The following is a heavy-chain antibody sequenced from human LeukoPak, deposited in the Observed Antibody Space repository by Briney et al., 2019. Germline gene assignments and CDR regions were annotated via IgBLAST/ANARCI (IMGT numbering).Heavy chain of an antibody. D-gene: IGHD5-24*01. CDR2: IIPIFGTA. J-gene: IGHJ4*02. V-gene: IGHV1-69*01. CDR3: ARDRDGYNPPDY. CDR1: GGTFSSYA. Sequence: SVKVSCKASGGTFSSYAISWVRQAPGQGLEWMGGIIPIFGTANYAQKFQGRVTITADESTSTAYMELSSLRSEDTAVYYCARDRDGYNPPDYWGQGTLVTVSS.